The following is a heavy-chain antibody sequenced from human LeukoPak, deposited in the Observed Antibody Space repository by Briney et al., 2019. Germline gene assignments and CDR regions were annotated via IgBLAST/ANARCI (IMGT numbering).Heavy chain of an antibody. CDR3: ARVGTKDYDILTGYSLLYYFDY. Sequence: GGSLRLSCAASGFTFSSYSMNWVRQAPGKGLEWVSYISRSSSTIYYADSVKGRFTISRDNAKNSLYLQMNSLRDEDTAVYYCARVGTKDYDILTGYSLLYYFDYWGQGTLVTVSS. J-gene: IGHJ4*02. CDR1: GFTFSSYS. D-gene: IGHD3-9*01. CDR2: ISRSSSTI. V-gene: IGHV3-48*02.